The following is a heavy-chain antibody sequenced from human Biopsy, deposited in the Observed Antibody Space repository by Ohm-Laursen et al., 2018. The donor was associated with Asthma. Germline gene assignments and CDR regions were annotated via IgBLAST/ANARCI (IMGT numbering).Heavy chain of an antibody. Sequence: SQTLSLTCIVSGDSISSGTYYWSWIRQHPGKGLEWIGYIYYSVSTYYNPSLKSRVTISVDTSKNQFSLKLNSVTAADTAVYYCASGQYYSDSRDLLDYWGQGTLVTVSS. J-gene: IGHJ4*02. CDR3: ASGQYYSDSRDLLDY. V-gene: IGHV4-31*03. CDR2: IYYSVST. CDR1: GDSISSGTYY. D-gene: IGHD3-22*01.